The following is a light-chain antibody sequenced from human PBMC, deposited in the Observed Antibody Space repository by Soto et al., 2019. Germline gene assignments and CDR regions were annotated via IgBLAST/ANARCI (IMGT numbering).Light chain of an antibody. J-gene: IGLJ2*01. CDR1: SSDVGNYNR. CDR3: SSYTSSSTLVV. Sequence: QSALTQPASVSGSPGQSITISCTGTSSDVGNYNRVSWYQQPPGTAPKLIIYEVNNRPSGVPDRFSGSKSGNTASLTISGLQAEDEADYYCSSYTSSSTLVVFGGGTKLTVL. V-gene: IGLV2-18*02. CDR2: EVN.